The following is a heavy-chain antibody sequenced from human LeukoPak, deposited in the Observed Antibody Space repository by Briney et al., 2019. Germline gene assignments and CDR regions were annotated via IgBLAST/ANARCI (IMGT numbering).Heavy chain of an antibody. CDR2: LTGNSNNP. CDR1: GFTFSSYE. Sequence: AGGSLRLSCTASGFTFSSYEMNWVRQTPGKGLEWVSSLTGNSNNPNYADSVKGRFTISRDNSKNTLYLQMNSLRAEDTALYSCAKCAKTPEGGSGWCNWFDTWGQGTLVIVSS. J-gene: IGHJ5*02. D-gene: IGHD3-3*01. V-gene: IGHV3-23*01. CDR3: AKCAKTPEGGSGWCNWFDT.